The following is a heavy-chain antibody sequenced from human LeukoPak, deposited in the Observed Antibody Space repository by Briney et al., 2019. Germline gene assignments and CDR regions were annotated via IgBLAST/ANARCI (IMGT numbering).Heavy chain of an antibody. J-gene: IGHJ4*02. CDR1: GFTFSNHA. D-gene: IGHD3-22*01. CDR2: ISGGGVAI. Sequence: GGSLRLSCAASGFTFSNHAMSWVRQAPGKGLQWVSAISGGGVAIYYADSVKGRFTISRDNSKNTLYLHMNSLRAEDTAVYYCAKDGFDYYDSSGYYYFNYWGQGTLVTVSS. V-gene: IGHV3-23*01. CDR3: AKDGFDYYDSSGYYYFNY.